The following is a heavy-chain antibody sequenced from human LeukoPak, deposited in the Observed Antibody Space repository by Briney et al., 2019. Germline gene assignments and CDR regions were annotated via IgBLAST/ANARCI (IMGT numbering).Heavy chain of an antibody. CDR3: AGSGGPKGRLDL. D-gene: IGHD3-10*01. CDR1: GYSISSESYH. J-gene: IGHJ5*02. CDR2: IYYGGST. V-gene: IGHV4-39*01. Sequence: KSSKSLSLTCTVSGYSISSESYHWVWIRQPPGQGLQWIGRIYYGGSTYDNPALKSRVSISVDTSKGQFSLRSFPVDSPDTAVYYWAGSGGPKGRLDLWGQGILVPVSS.